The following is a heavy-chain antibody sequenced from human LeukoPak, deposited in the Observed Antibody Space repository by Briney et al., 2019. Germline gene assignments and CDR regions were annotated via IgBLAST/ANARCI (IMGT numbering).Heavy chain of an antibody. CDR2: ISGSGGST. V-gene: IGHV3-23*01. J-gene: IGHJ5*02. CDR1: GFTFSSYA. CDR3: AKAPGYSSSWPNWFDP. Sequence: PGGSLRLSCAASGFTFSSYAMSWVRQAPGKGLEWVSAISGSGGSTYYADSVKGRFTISRDNSKNTLYLQMNSLRAEDTAVYYCAKAPGYSSSWPNWFDPWGQGTLVTVSS. D-gene: IGHD6-13*01.